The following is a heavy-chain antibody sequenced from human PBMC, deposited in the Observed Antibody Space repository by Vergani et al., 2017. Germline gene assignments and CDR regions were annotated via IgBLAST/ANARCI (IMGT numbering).Heavy chain of an antibody. CDR3: AKYGEELYYYYYYGMDV. CDR1: GFTFSTYA. CDR2: LTGGGGST. Sequence: EVQLLESGGSLKQPGGSVRLSCAASGFTFSTYAMHWVRQAPGKGLEWVSALTGGGGSTYYADSVKGRFTISRDNSKNTLYLQMNSLRAEDTAVYYCAKYGEELYYYYYYGMDVWGQGTTVTVSS. D-gene: IGHD4-17*01. V-gene: IGHV3-23*01. J-gene: IGHJ6*02.